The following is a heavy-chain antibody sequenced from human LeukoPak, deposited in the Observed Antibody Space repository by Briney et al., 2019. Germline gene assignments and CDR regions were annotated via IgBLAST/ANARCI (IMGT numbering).Heavy chain of an antibody. CDR3: ARGGTIFGVVILYGMDV. J-gene: IGHJ6*02. Sequence: GASVKGSCKASGYTSTGYYMHWVRQAPGQGLEWMGWINPNSGGTNYAQKFQGWVTMTRDTSISTAYMELSRLRSDDTAVYYCARGGTIFGVVILYGMDVWGQGTTVTVSS. CDR1: GYTSTGYY. CDR2: INPNSGGT. D-gene: IGHD3-3*01. V-gene: IGHV1-2*04.